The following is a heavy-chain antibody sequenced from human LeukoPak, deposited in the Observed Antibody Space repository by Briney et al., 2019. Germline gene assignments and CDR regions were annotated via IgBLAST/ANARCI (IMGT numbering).Heavy chain of an antibody. CDR2: VYYSGTT. J-gene: IGHJ4*02. V-gene: IGHV4-39*07. D-gene: IGHD4-17*01. Sequence: PSETLSLTCTVSGDSISSTSFYWGWIRHPPGKGLEWLGTVYYSGTTYYNPSLKSRVTMSVGTSKNQFSLKLSSVTAADTAVYYCAREDPENDYGDYVRDYWGQGTLVTVSS. CDR1: GDSISSTSFY. CDR3: AREDPENDYGDYVRDY.